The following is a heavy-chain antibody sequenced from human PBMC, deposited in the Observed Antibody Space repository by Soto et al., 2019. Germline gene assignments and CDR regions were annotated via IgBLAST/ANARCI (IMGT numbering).Heavy chain of an antibody. V-gene: IGHV4-31*03. Sequence: SETLSLTCTVSGDSIGGVGYWSWIRQFPGRGLEWIGCISSSGSTYYNPALNNRISLSLDTSQNQFSLKLLSVTAADTAIYYCARSGVSGIVIPSRWLDPWGKGHLVILSS. J-gene: IGHJ5*02. D-gene: IGHD3-10*01. CDR1: GDSIGGVGY. CDR2: ISSSGST. CDR3: ARSGVSGIVIPSRWLDP.